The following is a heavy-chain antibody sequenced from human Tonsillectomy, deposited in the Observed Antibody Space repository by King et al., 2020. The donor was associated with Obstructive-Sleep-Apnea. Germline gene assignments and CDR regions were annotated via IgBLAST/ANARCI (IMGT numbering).Heavy chain of an antibody. Sequence: QLQESGPGLVKPSETLSLTCTVSGGSISSSSYYWGWIRQPPGKGLEWIGSIYYSGSTYYNPSLKSRVTISVDTSKNQFSLKLSSVTAADTAVYYCARAYYYDSSGYYRLFDYWGQGTLVTVSS. CDR1: GGSISSSSYY. D-gene: IGHD3-22*01. V-gene: IGHV4-39*07. CDR2: IYYSGST. J-gene: IGHJ4*02. CDR3: ARAYYYDSSGYYRLFDY.